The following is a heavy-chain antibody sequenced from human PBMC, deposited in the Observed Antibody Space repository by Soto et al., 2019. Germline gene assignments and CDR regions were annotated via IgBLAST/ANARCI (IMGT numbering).Heavy chain of an antibody. CDR1: GYTFTSYG. CDR3: ARDPGEPTYGMDV. D-gene: IGHD3-16*01. CDR2: ISAYNGNT. Sequence: QVQLVQSGAEVKKPGASVKVSCKASGYTFTSYGISWVRQAPGQGIEWMGWISAYNGNTNYAQKLQGRVTMTTDTATSTAYVELRILRSGDPAFYYCARDPGEPTYGMDVWGQGTTVTVSS. J-gene: IGHJ6*02. V-gene: IGHV1-18*01.